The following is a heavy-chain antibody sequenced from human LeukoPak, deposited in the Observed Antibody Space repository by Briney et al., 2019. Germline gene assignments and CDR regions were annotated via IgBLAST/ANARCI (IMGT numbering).Heavy chain of an antibody. J-gene: IGHJ4*02. CDR1: GYTSTGYY. CDR3: AKVIEGAVAFDY. V-gene: IGHV1-2*02. Sequence: ASMKVSCKASGYTSTGYYMHWVRQAPGQGLEYMGWINPNSGGTNYAQKFQGRVTMTRDTSISTAYMELSRLRSDDTAVYYCAKVIEGAVAFDYWGQGTLVAVCS. CDR2: INPNSGGT. D-gene: IGHD6-19*01.